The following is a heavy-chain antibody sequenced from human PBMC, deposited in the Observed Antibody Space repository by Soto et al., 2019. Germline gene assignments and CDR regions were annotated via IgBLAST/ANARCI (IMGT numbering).Heavy chain of an antibody. CDR1: GGSISTSRSY. CDR3: ARQPTTGDTDLWFDP. J-gene: IGHJ5*02. Sequence: QLQLLESGPGLVKASETLSLTCSVSGGSISTSRSYWAWIRQPPGKGLEWLANIFYSGSTFYNPSPARRGSVSVDTSKNEFPLKLRSVTAADTAVYYCARQPTTGDTDLWFDPWGQGTLVTVSS. D-gene: IGHD2-21*01. V-gene: IGHV4-39*01. CDR2: IFYSGST.